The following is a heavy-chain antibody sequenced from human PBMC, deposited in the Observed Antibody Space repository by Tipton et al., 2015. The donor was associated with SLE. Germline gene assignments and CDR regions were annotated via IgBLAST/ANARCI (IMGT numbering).Heavy chain of an antibody. CDR2: INHSGST. J-gene: IGHJ4*02. CDR1: FSSYG. CDR3: ARAYSGWLQG. Sequence: FSSYGMHWVRQAPGKGLEWIGEINHSGSTNYNPSLKSRVTISVDTSKNQFSLKLSSVTAADTAVYYCARAYSGWLQGWGQGTLVTVSS. V-gene: IGHV4-34*01. D-gene: IGHD5-12*01.